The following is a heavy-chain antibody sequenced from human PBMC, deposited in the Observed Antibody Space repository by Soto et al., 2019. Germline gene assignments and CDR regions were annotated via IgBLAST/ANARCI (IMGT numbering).Heavy chain of an antibody. D-gene: IGHD6-13*01. Sequence: GGSLRLSCAASGFTFSSYAMSWVRQAPGKGREWVSAISGSGGSTYYADSVKGRFTISRDNSKNTLYLQMNSLRAEDTAVYYCAKGAGYSSSWYYFDYWGQGTLVTVSS. V-gene: IGHV3-23*01. J-gene: IGHJ4*02. CDR3: AKGAGYSSSWYYFDY. CDR1: GFTFSSYA. CDR2: ISGSGGST.